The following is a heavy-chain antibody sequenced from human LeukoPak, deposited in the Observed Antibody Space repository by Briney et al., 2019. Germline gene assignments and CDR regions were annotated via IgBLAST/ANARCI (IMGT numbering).Heavy chain of an antibody. CDR2: TSYEGTSK. V-gene: IGHV3-30-3*01. CDR3: AREGDYPFDY. D-gene: IGHD3-16*01. Sequence: PGGSLRLSCAASGFIFSNYALHWVRQAPGKGLEWVALTSYEGTSKYYADSVKGRFTISRDNSKNTLYLQMNSLRAEDTAVYYCAREGDYPFDYWGQGTLVTVSS. CDR1: GFIFSNYA. J-gene: IGHJ4*02.